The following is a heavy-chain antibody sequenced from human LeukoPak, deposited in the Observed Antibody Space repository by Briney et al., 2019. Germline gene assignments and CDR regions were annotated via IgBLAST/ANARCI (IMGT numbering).Heavy chain of an antibody. D-gene: IGHD4-11*01. CDR2: INAGNGNT. CDR3: ARSRSSGPTGNWFDP. J-gene: IGHJ5*02. CDR1: GYTFTSYA. Sequence: ASVKVSCKASGYTFTSYAMHWVRQAPGQRLEWMGWINAGNGNTKYSQKFQGRVTITRDTSASTAYMELSSLRSEDTAVYYCARSRSSGPTGNWFDPWGQGTLVTVSS. V-gene: IGHV1-3*01.